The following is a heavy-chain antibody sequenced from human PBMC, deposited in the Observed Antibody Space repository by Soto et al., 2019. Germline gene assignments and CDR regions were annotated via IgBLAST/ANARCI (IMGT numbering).Heavy chain of an antibody. CDR1: GFTFSNFE. CDR3: ARAECSSPDCLTAYYSYGVDV. D-gene: IGHD3-9*01. CDR2: INTAGSTK. Sequence: EVQLVESGGNLVQPGGSLRLSCAASGFTFSNFEMHWVRQAPGKGLEWVSYINTAGSTKYYAESVKGRFTISRDNSMNILFLQMTSLRAEETAVYYCARAECSSPDCLTAYYSYGVDVWGQGPTFTVSS. J-gene: IGHJ6*02. V-gene: IGHV3-48*03.